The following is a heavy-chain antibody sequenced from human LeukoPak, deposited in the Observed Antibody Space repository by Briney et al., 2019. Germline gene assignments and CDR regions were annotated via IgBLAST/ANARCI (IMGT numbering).Heavy chain of an antibody. CDR2: VNSDGSST. CDR1: GFTFSSYW. D-gene: IGHD1-26*01. J-gene: IGHJ4*02. CDR3: ARSMNSGSYPDY. Sequence: GGTLRLSCAASGFTFSSYWMHWVRQAPGKGLVWASRVNSDGSSTSYADSVKGRFTISRDNAKNTVYLQMNSLRAEDTAVYYCARSMNSGSYPDYWGRGTLVTVSS. V-gene: IGHV3-74*01.